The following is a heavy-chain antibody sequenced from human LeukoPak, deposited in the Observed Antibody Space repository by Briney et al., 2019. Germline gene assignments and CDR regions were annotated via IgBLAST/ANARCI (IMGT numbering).Heavy chain of an antibody. V-gene: IGHV1-18*01. Sequence: ASVKVSCKASGYTFNSYGLTWVRQAPGQGLEWMGWISAYNGYTKYAQKVKGRVTMTTDTSTSTAYMELRSLRSDDTAVCYCARGTRGYSYGDYFHYMDVWGKGTTVTVSS. J-gene: IGHJ6*03. CDR1: GYTFNSYG. CDR2: ISAYNGYT. CDR3: ARGTRGYSYGDYFHYMDV. D-gene: IGHD5-18*01.